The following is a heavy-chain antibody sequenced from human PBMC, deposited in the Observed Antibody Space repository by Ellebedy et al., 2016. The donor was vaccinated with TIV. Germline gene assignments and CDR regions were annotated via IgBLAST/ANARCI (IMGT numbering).Heavy chain of an antibody. CDR3: AKDDDVSVRIRFDP. D-gene: IGHD3-16*01. Sequence: PGGSLRLSCAASGFTFSTFAMSWVRQAAGTELEWVSTITGTGGGDNTYYADSVRGRFTISRDDSKNTLYLQMNSLRAEDTAVYYCAKDDDVSVRIRFDPWGQGTLVTVSS. J-gene: IGHJ5*02. V-gene: IGHV3-23*01. CDR1: GFTFSTFA. CDR2: ITGTGGGDNT.